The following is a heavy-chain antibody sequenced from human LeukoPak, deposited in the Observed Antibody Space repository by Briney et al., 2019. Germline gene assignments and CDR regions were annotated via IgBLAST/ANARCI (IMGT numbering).Heavy chain of an antibody. V-gene: IGHV3-15*07. D-gene: IGHD1-1*01. Sequence: PGGSLGLSCAASGFTFSNAWMNWARQAPGKGLEWVGRIKSKSDGGTTEYAAPVKGRFTISRDDSKNTLYLQMNSLKTEDTAVYYCTTDLFLAGTVYWGQGTLVTVSS. CDR2: IKSKSDGGTT. J-gene: IGHJ4*02. CDR1: GFTFSNAW. CDR3: TTDLFLAGTVY.